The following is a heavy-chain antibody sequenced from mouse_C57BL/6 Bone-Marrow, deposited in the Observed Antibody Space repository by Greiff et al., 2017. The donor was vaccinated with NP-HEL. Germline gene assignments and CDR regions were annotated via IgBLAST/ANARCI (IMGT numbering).Heavy chain of an antibody. V-gene: IGHV1-69*01. CDR3: ASAWDAMDY. CDR1: GYTFTSYW. J-gene: IGHJ4*01. D-gene: IGHD4-1*01. Sequence: QVQLQQPGAELVMPGASVKLSCKASGYTFTSYWMHWVKQRPGQGLEWIGEIDPSDSYTNYNQKFKGKATLTVAKSSSTAYMQLSSLTSEDSAVYYCASAWDAMDYWGQGTSVTVSS. CDR2: IDPSDSYT.